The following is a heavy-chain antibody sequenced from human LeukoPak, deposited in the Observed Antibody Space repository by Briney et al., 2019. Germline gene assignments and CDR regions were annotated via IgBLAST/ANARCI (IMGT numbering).Heavy chain of an antibody. CDR2: TYYRSKWYN. CDR3: ARGYYGSGSYMGYFDY. D-gene: IGHD3-10*01. J-gene: IGHJ4*02. V-gene: IGHV6-1*01. Sequence: PQTLSLTCAISGDSVSSNTATWNWIRQSPSRGLEWLGRTYYRSKWYNDYAVSVKSRITINPDTSKNQFSLQLNSVTPEDTAVYYCARGYYGSGSYMGYFDYWGQGTLVTVSS. CDR1: GDSVSSNTAT.